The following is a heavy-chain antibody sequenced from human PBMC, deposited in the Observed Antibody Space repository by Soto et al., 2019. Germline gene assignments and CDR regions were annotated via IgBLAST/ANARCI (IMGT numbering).Heavy chain of an antibody. CDR3: ARQIYDSDTGPNFQYYFDS. CDR1: GHSFAGYW. D-gene: IGHD3-22*01. Sequence: PGESPKPPCQGPGHSFAGYWITRVRPKPGKGLEGMGRIDPSDSQTYYSPSFRGHVTISVTKSITTVFLQWSSLRASDTAMYYCARQIYDSDTGPNFQYYFDSWGQGTPVTVSS. V-gene: IGHV5-10-1*01. J-gene: IGHJ4*02. CDR2: IDPSDSQT.